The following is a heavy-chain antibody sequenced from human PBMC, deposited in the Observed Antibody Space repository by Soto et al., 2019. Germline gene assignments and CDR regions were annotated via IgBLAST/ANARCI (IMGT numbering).Heavy chain of an antibody. J-gene: IGHJ4*02. Sequence: QVQLQESGPGLVKPSQTLSLTCTVSDDSLTTNKYAWTWIRQNPEKGLEWIGYVYSNGNTRSSPSLQSRVSMSVDTSKSHFSQRLSSVTAADTAVYFCARASYFRPSGSYYFVSWGQGTLVTVSS. CDR3: ARASYFRPSGSYYFVS. CDR2: VYSNGNT. V-gene: IGHV4-31*03. CDR1: DDSLTTNKYA. D-gene: IGHD3-10*01.